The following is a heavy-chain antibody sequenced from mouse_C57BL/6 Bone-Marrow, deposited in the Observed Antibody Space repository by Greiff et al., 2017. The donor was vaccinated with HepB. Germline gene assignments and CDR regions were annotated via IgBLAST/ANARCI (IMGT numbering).Heavy chain of an antibody. V-gene: IGHV1-61*01. Sequence: VQLQQPGAELVRPGSSVKLSCKASGYTFTSYWMDWVKQRPGQGLEWIGNIYPSDSETHYNQKFKDKATLTVDKSSSTAYMQLSSLTSEDSAVYYCARLDDYDGAWFAYWGQGTLVTVSA. J-gene: IGHJ3*01. CDR3: ARLDDYDGAWFAY. CDR1: GYTFTSYW. D-gene: IGHD2-4*01. CDR2: IYPSDSET.